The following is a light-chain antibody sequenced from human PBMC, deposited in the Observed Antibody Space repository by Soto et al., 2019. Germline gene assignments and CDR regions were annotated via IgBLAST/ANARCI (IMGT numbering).Light chain of an antibody. CDR2: RAS. Sequence: EIVLTQSPGTLSLSPVDRATLACMASQSVSNNYVAWYQQKPGQAPRLLIFRASNKATGVPDRFSGSGSGTDFTLTISRLEPEDFAVYYCQQYGSSPPSVTFGQGTRLEIK. V-gene: IGKV3-20*01. J-gene: IGKJ5*01. CDR3: QQYGSSPPSVT. CDR1: QSVSNNY.